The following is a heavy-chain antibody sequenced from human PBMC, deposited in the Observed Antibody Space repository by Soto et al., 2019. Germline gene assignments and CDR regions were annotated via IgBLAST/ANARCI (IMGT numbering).Heavy chain of an antibody. D-gene: IGHD4-17*01. CDR1: GYTFTSYG. Sequence: QVQLVQSGAEVKKPGASVKVSCKASGYTFTSYGISWVRQAPGQGLEWMGWISAYNGNTDYAQKLQGRVTMTTDTSTSTAYMELRSLRSDDTAVYYCARDPYGGYPTGSHFDYWGQGTLVTVSS. CDR3: ARDPYGGYPTGSHFDY. J-gene: IGHJ4*02. CDR2: ISAYNGNT. V-gene: IGHV1-18*01.